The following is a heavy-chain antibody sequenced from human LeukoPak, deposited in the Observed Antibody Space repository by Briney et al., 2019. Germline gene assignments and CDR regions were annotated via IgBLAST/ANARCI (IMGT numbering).Heavy chain of an antibody. CDR2: ISAYNGNT. J-gene: IGHJ4*02. CDR1: GGTFSSYA. V-gene: IGHV1-18*01. CDR3: ARDRRYCGGDCPPSY. Sequence: ASVKVSCKASGGTFSSYAISWVRQAPGQGLEWMGWISAYNGNTNYAQKLQGRVTMTTDTSTSTAYMELRSLRSDDTAVYYCARDRRYCGGDCPPSYWGQGTLVTVSS. D-gene: IGHD2-21*02.